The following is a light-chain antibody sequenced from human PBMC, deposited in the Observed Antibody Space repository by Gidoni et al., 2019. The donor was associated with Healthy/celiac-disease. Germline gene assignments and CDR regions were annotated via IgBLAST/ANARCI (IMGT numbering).Light chain of an antibody. CDR1: SSNIGSNT. Sequence: QSVLTQPPSALGTPGQRVTIPCSGSSSNIGSNTVNWYQQLPGTAPKLLIYSNKQRPSGVPDRFSGSKSGTSASLAISGLQSEDEADYYCAAWDDSLKTVFGGGTQLTVL. CDR3: AAWDDSLKTV. V-gene: IGLV1-44*01. CDR2: SNK. J-gene: IGLJ7*01.